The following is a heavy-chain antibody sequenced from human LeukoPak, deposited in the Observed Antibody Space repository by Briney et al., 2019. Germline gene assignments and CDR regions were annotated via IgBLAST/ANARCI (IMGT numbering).Heavy chain of an antibody. J-gene: IGHJ3*02. V-gene: IGHV3-7*01. Sequence: QPGGSLRLSCVASGFTFGGDWMSWVRQAPGKGLEWVANIKTDGTERYYVDSVKGRFTISRDNAKNSLYLQLNSLRAEDTAVYYCVRYYDPPVGDAFDIWGPGTMVTVSS. D-gene: IGHD3-22*01. CDR2: IKTDGTER. CDR1: GFTFGGDW. CDR3: VRYYDPPVGDAFDI.